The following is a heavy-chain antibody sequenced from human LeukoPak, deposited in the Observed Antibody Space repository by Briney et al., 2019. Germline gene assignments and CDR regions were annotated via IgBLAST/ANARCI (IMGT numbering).Heavy chain of an antibody. J-gene: IGHJ3*02. V-gene: IGHV3-13*04. D-gene: IGHD3-22*01. CDR3: ARGLYYYDSSGYYGDTFDI. Sequence: GGSLRLSCAASGFPFSSYDMHWVRRATGKGRAWVSGIGTTGDTYYPGSVKGRFTISRENAKRSLYLQMNSLRAGDTAVYYCARGLYYYDSSGYYGDTFDIWGQGTMVTVSS. CDR2: IGTTGDT. CDR1: GFPFSSYD.